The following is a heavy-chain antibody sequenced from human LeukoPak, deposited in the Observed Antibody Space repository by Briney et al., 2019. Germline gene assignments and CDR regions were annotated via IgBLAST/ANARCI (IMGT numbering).Heavy chain of an antibody. Sequence: SVTVSCKASGGTFSSYSISWVRQAPGQGLEWVGRILPILGIANYAQKFQGRVTITADKTTSTACMALSSLRSEDTAGYYCSRENEGATTPFDYWGQGTLVTVSS. J-gene: IGHJ4*02. CDR3: SRENEGATTPFDY. CDR2: ILPILGIA. CDR1: GGTFSSYS. V-gene: IGHV1-69*04. D-gene: IGHD1-26*01.